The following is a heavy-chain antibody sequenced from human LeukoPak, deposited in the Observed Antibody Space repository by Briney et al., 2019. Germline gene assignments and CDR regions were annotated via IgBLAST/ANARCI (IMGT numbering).Heavy chain of an antibody. CDR2: IDGPASNI. V-gene: IGHV3-48*03. D-gene: IGHD5-24*01. Sequence: PGGSLRLSCAASGFIFSSFSISWVRQAPGKGLEWVSYIDGPASNIYYADSVKGRFTISRDNDKYSVHLQTSSLRAEDTGVYYCTTYGRNGYRGYFWGQGALVTVSS. CDR1: GFIFSSFS. J-gene: IGHJ4*02. CDR3: TTYGRNGYRGYF.